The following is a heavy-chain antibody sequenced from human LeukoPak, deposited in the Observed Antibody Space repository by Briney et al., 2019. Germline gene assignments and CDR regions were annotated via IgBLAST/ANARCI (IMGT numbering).Heavy chain of an antibody. V-gene: IGHV3-11*01. CDR3: ASMGVPAASPNYYYYGMDV. CDR2: ISSSGSTI. CDR1: GFTFSDYY. D-gene: IGHD2-2*01. Sequence: PGGSLRLSCAASGFTFSDYYMSWIRHAPRKGLEWVSYISSSGSTIFYAVSVKGRFTISRDNAKNSLYLQMNSLRAEDTAVYYCASMGVPAASPNYYYYGMDVWGQGTTVTVSS. J-gene: IGHJ6*02.